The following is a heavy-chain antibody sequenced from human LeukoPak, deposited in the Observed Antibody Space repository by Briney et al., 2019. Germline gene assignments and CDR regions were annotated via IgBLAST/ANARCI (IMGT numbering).Heavy chain of an antibody. CDR1: GFTFSSYG. CDR2: MSYDGSNR. CDR3: LLWFGDTP. D-gene: IGHD3-10*01. J-gene: IGHJ5*02. V-gene: IGHV3-33*05. Sequence: PGRSLRFSCAASGFTFSSYGMHWFGQAPGKGLEWVAVMSYDGSNRYYADSVKVRFTISRDNSKNTLYLQMNSLRAEDTAVYYCLLWFGDTPWGQGTLVTVSS.